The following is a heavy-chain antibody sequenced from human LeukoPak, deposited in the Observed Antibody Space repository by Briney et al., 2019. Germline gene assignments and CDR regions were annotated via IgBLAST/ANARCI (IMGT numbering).Heavy chain of an antibody. J-gene: IGHJ5*02. V-gene: IGHV4-59*01. CDR2: IYYSGST. Sequence: SETLSLTCTVSGGSISSYYWSWIRQPPGKGLEWIGYIYYSGSTNNNPSLKNPITISVDTSKNQFSLKLSSVTAADTAVYYCARGYSSGRNNWFDPWGQGTLVTVSS. CDR3: ARGYSSGRNNWFDP. CDR1: GGSISSYY. D-gene: IGHD6-25*01.